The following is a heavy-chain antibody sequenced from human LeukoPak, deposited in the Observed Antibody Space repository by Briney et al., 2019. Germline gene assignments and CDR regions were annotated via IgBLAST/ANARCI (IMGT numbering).Heavy chain of an antibody. J-gene: IGHJ5*02. V-gene: IGHV1-46*01. CDR2: INPSGGST. CDR3: ARGVRVPATITYCFDP. Sequence: ASVKVSCKASGYTFTTYYMHCVRQAPGQGLEWMGIINPSGGSTSYAQKFQGRVTMTRDTSTSTVYMELSSLRSEDTAVYYCARGVRVPATITYCFDPWGQGTLVTVSS. D-gene: IGHD2-2*02. CDR1: GYTFTTYY.